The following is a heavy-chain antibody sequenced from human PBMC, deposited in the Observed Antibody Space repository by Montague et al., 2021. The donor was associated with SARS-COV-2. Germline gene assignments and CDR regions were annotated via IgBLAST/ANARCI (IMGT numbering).Heavy chain of an antibody. Sequence: SLRLSCAASGFIVSDYNLTWIRQTPGKGLEWISYINGASSRTNYSYSVKGRFTISRDNAKNSLFLQMNSLRVEDTAVYYCARGISLFDPWGQGTLVTVSS. CDR1: GFIVSDYN. CDR2: INGASSRT. CDR3: ARGISLFDP. V-gene: IGHV3-11*05. J-gene: IGHJ5*02.